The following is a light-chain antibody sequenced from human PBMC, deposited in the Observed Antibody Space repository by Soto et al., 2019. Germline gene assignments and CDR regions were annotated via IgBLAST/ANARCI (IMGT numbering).Light chain of an antibody. V-gene: IGLV2-14*01. J-gene: IGLJ1*01. CDR1: SSDVGGYNY. CDR2: EVS. Sequence: QSVLTQPASVSGSPGQSITISCTGTSSDVGGYNYVSWYQQHPGKAPKLMIYEVSNRPSGVSNRFSGSKSGNTASLTISGLQAEDEADYYCSSYKSSNTRVSGTGTKATVL. CDR3: SSYKSSNTRV.